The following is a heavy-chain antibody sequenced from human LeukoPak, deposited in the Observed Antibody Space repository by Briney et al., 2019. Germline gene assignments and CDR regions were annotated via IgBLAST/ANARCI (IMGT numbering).Heavy chain of an antibody. CDR3: ARGNRNTYYYGSGSTMGARYYYYMDV. V-gene: IGHV4-59*01. Sequence: SETLSLTCTVSGGSISSYYRSWIRQPPGKGLEWIGYIYYSGSTNYNPSLKSRVTISVDTSKNQFSLKLSSVTAADTAVYYCARGNRNTYYYGSGSTMGARYYYYMDVWGKGTTVTVSS. CDR2: IYYSGST. CDR1: GGSISSYY. J-gene: IGHJ6*03. D-gene: IGHD3-10*01.